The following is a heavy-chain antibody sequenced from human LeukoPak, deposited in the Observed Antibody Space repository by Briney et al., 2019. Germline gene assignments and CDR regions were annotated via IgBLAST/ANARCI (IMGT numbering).Heavy chain of an antibody. CDR2: ISSSGSTI. CDR1: EFTFSSYE. CDR3: ARDMRDYYGSGRYYNPFDY. J-gene: IGHJ4*02. Sequence: GGSLRLSCAASEFTFSSYEMNWVRQAPGKGLEWVSYISSSGSTIYYADSVKGRFTISRDNSRNTLYLQMNSLRAEDTAVYYCARDMRDYYGSGRYYNPFDYWGQGTLVTVSS. V-gene: IGHV3-48*03. D-gene: IGHD3-10*01.